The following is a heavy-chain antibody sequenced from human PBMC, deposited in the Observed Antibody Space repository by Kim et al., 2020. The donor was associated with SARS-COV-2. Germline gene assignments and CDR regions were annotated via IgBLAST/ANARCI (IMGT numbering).Heavy chain of an antibody. J-gene: IGHJ4*02. CDR3: ASLNFDWSPFDY. V-gene: IGHV4-34*01. CDR1: GGSFSGYY. Sequence: SETLSLTCAVYGGSFSGYYWSWIRQPPGKGLEWIGEINHSGSTNYNPSLKSRVTISVDTSKNQFSLKLSSVTAADTAVYYCASLNFDWSPFDYWGQGTL. CDR2: INHSGST. D-gene: IGHD3-9*01.